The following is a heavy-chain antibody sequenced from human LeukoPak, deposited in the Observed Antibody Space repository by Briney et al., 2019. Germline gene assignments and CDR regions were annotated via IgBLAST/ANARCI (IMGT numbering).Heavy chain of an antibody. Sequence: GGSLRLSCAASGFTFSDYWMHWVRQVPGKGLVWVSRINTSGSSTTYAESVKGRFTISRDNAKNTLYLQMDSLRAEDTGVYYCARSNHADDFWGPGTLVTVSS. J-gene: IGHJ4*02. CDR3: ARSNHADDF. CDR2: INTSGSST. V-gene: IGHV3-74*03. CDR1: GFTFSDYW. D-gene: IGHD1-14*01.